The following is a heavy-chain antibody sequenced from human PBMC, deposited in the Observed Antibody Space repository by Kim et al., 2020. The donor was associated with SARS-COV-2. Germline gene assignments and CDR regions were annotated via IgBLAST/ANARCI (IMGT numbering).Heavy chain of an antibody. J-gene: IGHJ6*02. D-gene: IGHD3-16*02. CDR3: ARNYDYVWGSYRSGYYGMDV. Sequence: RFTISRDNSKNTLYLQMNSLGAEDTAVYYCARNYDYVWGSYRSGYYGMDVWGQGTTVTVSS. V-gene: IGHV3-30*01.